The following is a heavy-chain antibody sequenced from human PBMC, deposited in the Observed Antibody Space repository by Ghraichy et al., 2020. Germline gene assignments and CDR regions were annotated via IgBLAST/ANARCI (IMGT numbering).Heavy chain of an antibody. CDR1: GGSFSGYY. D-gene: IGHD6-19*01. J-gene: IGHJ4*02. CDR3: ARVDSSGCNY. Sequence: SETLSLTCAVYGGSFSGYYWSWIRQPPGKGLEWIGEINHSGSTNYNPSLKSRVTISVDTSKNQFSLKLSSVTAADTAVYYCARVDSSGCNYWGQGTLVTVSS. V-gene: IGHV4-34*01. CDR2: INHSGST.